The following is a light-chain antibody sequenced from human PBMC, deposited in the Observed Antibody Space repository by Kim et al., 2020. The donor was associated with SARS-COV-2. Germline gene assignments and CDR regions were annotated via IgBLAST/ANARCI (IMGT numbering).Light chain of an antibody. Sequence: QSALTQPASVSGSPGQSITISCTGTSSDVGSYNLVSWYQQHPGKAPKLMIYEVSKRPSGVSNRFSGSKSGNTASLTISGLQAEDEADYYCCSYAGSSTSYVVFGGVTQLTVL. J-gene: IGLJ2*01. CDR2: EVS. CDR3: CSYAGSSTSYVV. V-gene: IGLV2-23*02. CDR1: SSDVGSYNL.